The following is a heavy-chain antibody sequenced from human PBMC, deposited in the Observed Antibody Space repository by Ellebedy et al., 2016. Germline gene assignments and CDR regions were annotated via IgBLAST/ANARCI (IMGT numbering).Heavy chain of an antibody. Sequence: GESLKISCAASGFTFSSYDMHWVRQATGKGLEWVSAIGTAGDTYYPGSVKGRFTISRENAKNSLYLQMNSLRAGDTAVYYCAREKGYCSSTSCSWYFDLWGRGTLVTVSS. J-gene: IGHJ2*01. CDR2: IGTAGDT. D-gene: IGHD2-2*01. CDR1: GFTFSSYD. V-gene: IGHV3-13*04. CDR3: AREKGYCSSTSCSWYFDL.